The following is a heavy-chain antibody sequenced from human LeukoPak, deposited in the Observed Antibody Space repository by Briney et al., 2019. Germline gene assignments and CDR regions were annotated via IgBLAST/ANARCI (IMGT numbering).Heavy chain of an antibody. CDR3: ARDGIAADAFDI. CDR1: GFTFSSYS. J-gene: IGHJ3*02. V-gene: IGHV3-21*01. D-gene: IGHD6-13*01. Sequence: GGSLRLSCAAPGFTFSSYSMNWVRQAPGKGLEWVSSISSSSSYIYYADSVKGRFTISRDNAKNSLYLQMNSLRAEDTAVYYCARDGIAADAFDIWGRGTMVTVSS. CDR2: ISSSSSYI.